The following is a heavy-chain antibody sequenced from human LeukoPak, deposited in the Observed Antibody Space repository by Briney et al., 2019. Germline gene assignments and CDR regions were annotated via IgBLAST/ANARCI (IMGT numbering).Heavy chain of an antibody. V-gene: IGHV5-10-1*01. CDR3: ARHGKGYCSSTSCYGRAGDYGDYDY. CDR2: IDPSDSYT. D-gene: IGHD2-2*01. Sequence: GESLRISCKGSGYSFTSYWISWVRQMPGKGLEWMGRIDPSDSYTNYSPSFQGHVTISADKSISTAYLQWSGLKASDTAMYYCARHGKGYCSSTSCYGRAGDYGDYDYWGQGTLVTVSS. CDR1: GYSFTSYW. J-gene: IGHJ4*02.